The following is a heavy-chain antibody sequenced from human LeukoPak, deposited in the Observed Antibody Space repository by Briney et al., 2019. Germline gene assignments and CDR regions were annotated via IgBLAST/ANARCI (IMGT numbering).Heavy chain of an antibody. CDR2: IYPGDPDT. D-gene: IGHD3-22*01. J-gene: IGHJ4*02. CDR3: ALRYYDSSGYSPYYFDY. CDR1: GYSFTSYW. Sequence: GESLKISCKGSGYSFTSYWIGWVRQMPGEGLEWMGIIYPGDPDTRYSPSFQGQVTISADKSISTAYLQWSSLKASDTAMYYCALRYYDSSGYSPYYFDYWGQGTLVTVSS. V-gene: IGHV5-51*01.